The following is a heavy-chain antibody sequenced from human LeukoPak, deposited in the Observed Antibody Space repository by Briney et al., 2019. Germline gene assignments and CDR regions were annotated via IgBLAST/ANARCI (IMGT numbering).Heavy chain of an antibody. Sequence: GGSLRLSCAASGLTLGGYWMSLVRQAPGKGLEWVANIKQDGSEKYYVDSVRGRFTISRDNAKNSLYLQMNSMRAEDTAVYYCAKESLLWEDPGGFDPWGQGTLVTVSS. CDR3: AKESLLWEDPGGFDP. D-gene: IGHD3-10*01. CDR2: IKQDGSEK. CDR1: GLTLGGYW. V-gene: IGHV3-7*01. J-gene: IGHJ5*02.